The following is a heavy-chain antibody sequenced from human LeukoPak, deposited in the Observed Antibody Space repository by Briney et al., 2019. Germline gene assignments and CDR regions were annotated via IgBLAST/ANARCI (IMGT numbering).Heavy chain of an antibody. J-gene: IGHJ6*02. V-gene: IGHV1-2*02. CDR2: INPNSGGT. CDR3: ASAPFGYCSGGSCYQYYYGMDV. D-gene: IGHD2-15*01. Sequence: GASVKVSCKASGYTFTGYYMHWVRQAPGQGLEWMGWINPNSGGTNYAQKFQGRVTMTRDTSISTAYMELSRLRSDDTAVYSCASAPFGYCSGGSCYQYYYGMDVWGQGTTVTVSS. CDR1: GYTFTGYY.